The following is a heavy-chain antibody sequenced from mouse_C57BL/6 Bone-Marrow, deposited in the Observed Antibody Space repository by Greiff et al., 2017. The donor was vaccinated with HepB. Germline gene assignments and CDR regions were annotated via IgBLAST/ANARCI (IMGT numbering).Heavy chain of an antibody. CDR1: GYVFSSSW. CDR3: ARTFYYFDY. V-gene: IGHV1-82*01. Sequence: VQLQQSGPELVKPGASVKISCKASGYVFSSSWMNWVKQRPGKGLEWIGRIYPGDGDTNYNGKFKGKATLTADKSSSTAYMQLSSLTSEDSAVYFCARTFYYFDYWGQGTTLTVSS. CDR2: IYPGDGDT. J-gene: IGHJ2*01.